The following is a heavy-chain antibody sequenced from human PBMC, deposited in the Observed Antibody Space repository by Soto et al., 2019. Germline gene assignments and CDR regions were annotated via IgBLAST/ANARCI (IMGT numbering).Heavy chain of an antibody. CDR2: ISGSGNST. CDR3: AKDADCGGDCDLHYFDY. Sequence: EVQVLESGGGLVQPGGSLRLSCAASGFTFSNYAMSWVRQAPGKGLEWVSSISGSGNSTYNADSVKGRLTISRDNSKNTLYLQMNSLRAEDTAVYYCAKDADCGGDCDLHYFDYWGQGALVTVCS. D-gene: IGHD2-21*01. J-gene: IGHJ4*02. V-gene: IGHV3-23*01. CDR1: GFTFSNYA.